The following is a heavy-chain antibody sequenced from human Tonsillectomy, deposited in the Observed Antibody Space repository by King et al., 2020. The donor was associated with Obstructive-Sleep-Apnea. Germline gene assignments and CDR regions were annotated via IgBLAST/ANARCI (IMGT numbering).Heavy chain of an antibody. J-gene: IGHJ4*02. CDR2: ISGGAGST. D-gene: IGHD4-17*01. CDR1: GFTFSDYA. CDR3: AKARNPMTSVNNDFDY. V-gene: IGHV3-23*04. Sequence: VQLVESGGGLVQPGGSLRLSCAASGFTFSDYAMSWVRQAPGKGLEWVSAISGGAGSTYYADSVKGRFTISRDNSKNTLYLQMNSLRAEDTAVYYCAKARNPMTSVNNDFDYWGQGTLVTVSS.